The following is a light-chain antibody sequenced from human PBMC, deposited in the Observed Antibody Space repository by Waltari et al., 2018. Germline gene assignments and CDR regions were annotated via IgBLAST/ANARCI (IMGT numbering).Light chain of an antibody. V-gene: IGKV1-39*01. J-gene: IGKJ2*01. CDR1: QSISSY. CDR2: AAS. CDR3: QQSYSTPRYT. Sequence: DIQMTPSQTSLSASVGDRVNITCRASQSISSYLNWYQQKPGKAPKPLIYAASSLQSGVPSRFSGSGSVTDFTLTISSLQPEDFATYYCQQSYSTPRYTFGQGTKLEIK.